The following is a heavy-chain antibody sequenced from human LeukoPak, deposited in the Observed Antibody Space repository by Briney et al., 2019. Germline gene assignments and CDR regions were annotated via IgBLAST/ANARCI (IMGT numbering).Heavy chain of an antibody. J-gene: IGHJ4*02. CDR1: GGTFSGFY. Sequence: PSETLSLTCAVYGGTFSGFYWSWIRQPPGKGLEWSGEINHSGSTNYNPSLKSRVTISVDTSKNQFSLKLSSVTAADTAVYYCARATYYYDSSGYYLGPHFDYWGQVTLVTVSS. V-gene: IGHV4-34*01. CDR2: INHSGST. D-gene: IGHD3-22*01. CDR3: ARATYYYDSSGYYLGPHFDY.